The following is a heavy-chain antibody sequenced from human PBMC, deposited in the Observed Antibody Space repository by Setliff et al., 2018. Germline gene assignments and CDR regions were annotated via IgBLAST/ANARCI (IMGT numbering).Heavy chain of an antibody. J-gene: IGHJ6*03. D-gene: IGHD3-9*01. CDR3: ATSPKKVTGSDYYNYYMDV. Sequence: ASVKVSCKASGGIFNSFSITWVRQAPGQGLEWMGRIITAFGSAISAQKFQDRVSITADRTTYTAYLELTILTLEDTAIYYCATSPKKVTGSDYYNYYMDVWGKGTTVTVSS. V-gene: IGHV1-69*06. CDR2: IITAFGSA. CDR1: GGIFNSFS.